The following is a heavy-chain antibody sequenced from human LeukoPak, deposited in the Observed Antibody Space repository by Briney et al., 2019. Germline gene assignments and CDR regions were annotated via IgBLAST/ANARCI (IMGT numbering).Heavy chain of an antibody. D-gene: IGHD6-13*01. J-gene: IGHJ6*02. Sequence: GGSLRLSCTASGFTFSNYWMSWVRQTPEKGLEWVANIKQDGSEKVYLDSVKGRFTISRDNTQTSLYLHMNSLRAEDTAVYYCARDPYSSSWSYGMDVWGQGTTVTVSS. CDR2: IKQDGSEK. CDR1: GFTFSNYW. CDR3: ARDPYSSSWSYGMDV. V-gene: IGHV3-7*05.